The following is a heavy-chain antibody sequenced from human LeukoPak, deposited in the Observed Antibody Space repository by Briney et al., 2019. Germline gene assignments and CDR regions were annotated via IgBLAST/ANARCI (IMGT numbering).Heavy chain of an antibody. J-gene: IGHJ4*02. Sequence: SETLSLTCAASGYSFSSGYYWGWIRQPPGKGLEWIGSIYHSGSTYYNPSLKSRVTISVDTSKNQFSLKLSSVTAADTAVYYCARGQQWLGTDYWGQGTLVTVSS. CDR2: IYHSGST. CDR3: ARGQQWLGTDY. D-gene: IGHD6-19*01. CDR1: GYSFSSGYY. V-gene: IGHV4-38-2*01.